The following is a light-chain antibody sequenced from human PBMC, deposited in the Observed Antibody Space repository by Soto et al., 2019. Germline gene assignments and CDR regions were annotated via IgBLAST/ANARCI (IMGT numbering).Light chain of an antibody. Sequence: QSVLTRPASVSGSPGQAITISCTGTSSDVGGYNYVSWYQQHPGKAPKLMIYEVSNRPSGVSDRFSGSKSGNTASLTISGLQAEDEADYYCTSYTSSSTPVFGTGTKVTVL. CDR2: EVS. CDR3: TSYTSSSTPV. J-gene: IGLJ1*01. CDR1: SSDVGGYNY. V-gene: IGLV2-14*01.